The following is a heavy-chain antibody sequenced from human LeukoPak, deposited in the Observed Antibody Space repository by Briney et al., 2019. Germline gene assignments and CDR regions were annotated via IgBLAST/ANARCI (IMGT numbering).Heavy chain of an antibody. CDR2: FDPEDGET. J-gene: IGHJ4*02. CDR3: ATGTFLEWLLELRY. Sequence: GASVKVPCKVSGYTLTELSMHWVRQAPGKELEWMGGFDPEDGETIYAQKFQGRVTMTEDTSTDTAYMELSSLRSEDTAVYYCATGTFLEWLLELRYWGQGTLVTVSS. CDR1: GYTLTELS. D-gene: IGHD3-3*01. V-gene: IGHV1-24*01.